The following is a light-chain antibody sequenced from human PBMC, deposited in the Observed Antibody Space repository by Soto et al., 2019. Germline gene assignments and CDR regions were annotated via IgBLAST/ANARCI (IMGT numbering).Light chain of an antibody. Sequence: EVVLTQSPGTLSLSPGERATLSCRASESVSSTYFAWYQQKPGQAPRLLIYATSSRATGIPDRFSGSGSGTDFTLTISRLEPEDFAVYYCQHYDTSPPLTFGGGTKVEIK. CDR3: QHYDTSPPLT. J-gene: IGKJ4*01. CDR2: ATS. CDR1: ESVSSTY. V-gene: IGKV3-20*01.